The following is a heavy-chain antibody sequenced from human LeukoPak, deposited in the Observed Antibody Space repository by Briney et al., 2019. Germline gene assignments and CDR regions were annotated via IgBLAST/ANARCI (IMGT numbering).Heavy chain of an antibody. CDR3: ARGRDGYKSEFGY. CDR2: INPSGGST. Sequence: ASVKVSCKASGYTFTSYGISWVRQAPGQGLEWMGIINPSGGSTSYAQKFQGRVTMTRDTSTSTVYMELSSLRSEDTAVYYCARGRDGYKSEFGYWGQNPGHRLL. J-gene: IGHJ4*01. D-gene: IGHD5-24*01. CDR1: GYTFTSYG. V-gene: IGHV1-46*01.